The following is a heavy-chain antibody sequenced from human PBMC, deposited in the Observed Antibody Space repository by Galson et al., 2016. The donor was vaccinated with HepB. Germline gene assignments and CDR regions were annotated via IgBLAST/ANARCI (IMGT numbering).Heavy chain of an antibody. CDR3: AHSAGRLYGDFPDY. J-gene: IGHJ4*02. V-gene: IGHV2-5*08. Sequence: PALVKPTQTLTLTCTXXGFSXXSSXXXVAXXXQSXXEAXXXLAXXYWXXDRRYSPSLKSRLTITKDATKNQVVLRMTNMDSVDTATYYCAHSAGRLYGDFPDYWGQGTLVTVSS. CDR1: GFSXXSSXXX. D-gene: IGHD4-17*01. CDR2: XYWXXDR.